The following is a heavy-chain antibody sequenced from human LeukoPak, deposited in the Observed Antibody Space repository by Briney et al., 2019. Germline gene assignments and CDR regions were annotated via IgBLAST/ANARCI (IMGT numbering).Heavy chain of an antibody. J-gene: IGHJ5*02. CDR2: IFYSGNT. Sequence: PSETLSLTCTVSSGSVSNSHYYWAWVRQPPGKGLEWLGSIFYSGNTHYNPSLKSPVTISIDTSKNQFSLKVSSVTAADTAVYYCARDRRFLGGWFDPWGQGTLVTVSS. CDR1: SGSVSNSHYY. V-gene: IGHV4-39*07. CDR3: ARDRRFLGGWFDP. D-gene: IGHD3-3*01.